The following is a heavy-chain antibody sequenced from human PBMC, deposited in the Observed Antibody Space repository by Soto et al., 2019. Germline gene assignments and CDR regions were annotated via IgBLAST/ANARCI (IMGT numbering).Heavy chain of an antibody. Sequence: GGSLRLSCAASGFTFSSYSMNWVRQTPGKGLEWVSSISGSSSNMYYADSVKGRFTISRDNARNSLYLQMNSLRAEDTAVYYCAKDPNYDFWSGYSGSGWFDPWGQGTLVTVSS. D-gene: IGHD3-3*01. V-gene: IGHV3-21*01. J-gene: IGHJ5*02. CDR3: AKDPNYDFWSGYSGSGWFDP. CDR1: GFTFSSYS. CDR2: ISGSSSNM.